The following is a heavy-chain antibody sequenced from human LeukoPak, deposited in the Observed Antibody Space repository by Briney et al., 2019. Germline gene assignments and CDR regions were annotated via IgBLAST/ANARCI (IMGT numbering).Heavy chain of an antibody. J-gene: IGHJ4*02. CDR2: IKQDGSEK. V-gene: IGHV3-7*01. CDR1: GFTFSSYW. CDR3: ARYPLGSGYYYDY. Sequence: PGGSLRLSCAASGFTFSSYWMSWVRQAPGKGLEWVANIKQDGSEKYYVDSVKGRFTISRDNAKNSLYLQMNSLRAEDTAVYYCARYPLGSGYYYDYWGQGTLVTVSS. D-gene: IGHD3-22*01.